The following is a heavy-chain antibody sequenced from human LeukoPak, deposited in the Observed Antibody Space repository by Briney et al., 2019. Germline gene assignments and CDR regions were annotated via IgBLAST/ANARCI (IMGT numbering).Heavy chain of an antibody. D-gene: IGHD6-19*01. CDR3: ARLLGGWYRGNNWFDP. J-gene: IGHJ5*02. V-gene: IGHV4-34*01. CDR2: INHSGST. CDR1: GGSFSGYY. Sequence: PSETLSLTRAVYGGSFSGYYWSWIRQPPGKGLEWIGEINHSGSTNYNPSLKSRVTISVDTPKNQFSLKLSSVTAADTAVYYCARLLGGWYRGNNWFDPWGQGTLVTVSS.